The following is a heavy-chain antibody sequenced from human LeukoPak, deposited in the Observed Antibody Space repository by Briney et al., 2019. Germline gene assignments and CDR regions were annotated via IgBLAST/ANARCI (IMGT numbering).Heavy chain of an antibody. J-gene: IGHJ4*02. CDR3: AKDLWAIRVLGATEGDY. Sequence: GGSLRLSCAASGFTFSSYEMNWVRQAPGKGLEYVSAISSNGGSTYYANSVKGRFTNSRDNSKNTLYLQMNSLRAEDTAVYYCAKDLWAIRVLGATEGDYWGQGTLVTVSS. V-gene: IGHV3-64*01. D-gene: IGHD1-26*01. CDR1: GFTFSSYE. CDR2: ISSNGGST.